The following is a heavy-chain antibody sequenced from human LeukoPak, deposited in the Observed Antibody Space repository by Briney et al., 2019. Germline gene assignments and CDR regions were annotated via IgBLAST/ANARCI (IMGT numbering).Heavy chain of an antibody. V-gene: IGHV4-38-2*02. CDR3: ASDRIEVDAFDI. Sequence: SETLSLICTVSGYSISSDYYWGWIRQPPGKGLEWIGSIYHSGSTYYNPSLKSRVTISVDTSKNQFSLKLRSVTAADTAVYYCASDRIEVDAFDIWGQGTMVTVSS. J-gene: IGHJ3*02. CDR2: IYHSGST. CDR1: GYSISSDYY. D-gene: IGHD2-15*01.